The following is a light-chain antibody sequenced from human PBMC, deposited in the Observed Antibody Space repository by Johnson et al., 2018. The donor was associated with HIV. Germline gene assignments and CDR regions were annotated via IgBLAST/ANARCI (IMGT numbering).Light chain of an antibody. CDR1: SSNIGSNT. V-gene: IGLV1-44*01. CDR2: RNN. J-gene: IGLJ1*01. CDR3: GTWDSSLSTYV. Sequence: QSVLTQPPSASGTPGQRVTISCSGSSSNIGSNTVNWYQQLPGTAPKLLIYRNNQRPSGVPDRFSGSKSGTSASLGITGLQTGDEVDYYCGTWDSSLSTYVFGSGTKVTVL.